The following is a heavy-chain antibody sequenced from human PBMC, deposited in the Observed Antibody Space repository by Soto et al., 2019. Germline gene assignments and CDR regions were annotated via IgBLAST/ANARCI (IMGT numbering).Heavy chain of an antibody. CDR2: IYYSGST. V-gene: IGHV4-31*03. Sequence: QVQLQESGPGLVKPSQTLSLTCTVSGGSISSGGYYWSWIRQHPGKGLEWIGYIYYSGSTYYNPSLKSRVTLSVDTSKNQFSLKLSSVSAADTAVYYCAREGTATNAFDIWGQGTMVTVSS. CDR3: AREGTATNAFDI. CDR1: GGSISSGGYY. D-gene: IGHD4-17*01. J-gene: IGHJ3*02.